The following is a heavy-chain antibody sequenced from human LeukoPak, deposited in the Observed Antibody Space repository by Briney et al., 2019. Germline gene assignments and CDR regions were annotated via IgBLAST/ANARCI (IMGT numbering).Heavy chain of an antibody. CDR1: GFTFNNYA. D-gene: IGHD1-1*01. CDR2: ITASGGST. Sequence: GGSLRLSCASSGFTFNNYAMTWVRQAPGKGLEWVSSITASGGSTYCADSVRGRFTISRDNSKNTLYLQMSSLRAVDTAVYYCARDYPTSGIVTIFDYWGQGTLVTVSS. CDR3: ARDYPTSGIVTIFDY. J-gene: IGHJ4*02. V-gene: IGHV3-23*01.